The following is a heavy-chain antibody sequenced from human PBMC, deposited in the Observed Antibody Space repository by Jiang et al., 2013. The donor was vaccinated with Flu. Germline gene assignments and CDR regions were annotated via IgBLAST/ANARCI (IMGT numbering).Heavy chain of an antibody. CDR1: GFTFSSYG. J-gene: IGHJ3*02. D-gene: IGHD3-10*01. CDR3: ARDHPYDYYGSGSYYNGSDAFDI. CDR2: IWYDGSNK. Sequence: VVQPGRSLRLSCAASGFTFSSYGMHWVRQAPGKGLEWVAVIWYDGSNKYYADSVKGRFTISRDNSKNTLYLQMNSLRAEDTAVYYCARDHPYDYYGSGSYYNGSDAFDIWGQGTMVTVSS. V-gene: IGHV3-33*01.